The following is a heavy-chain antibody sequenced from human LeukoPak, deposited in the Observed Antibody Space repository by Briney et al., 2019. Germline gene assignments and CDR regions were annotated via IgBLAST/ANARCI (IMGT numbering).Heavy chain of an antibody. CDR1: GGSISSYY. Sequence: SETLSLTCTVSGGSISSYYWSWIRQPPGKGLEWIGYIYYSGSTNYNPSFKSRVTISVDTSKNQFSLRLSPVTAADTAVYYCARRGYCSGTNCYIFDYWGQGTLVTVSS. J-gene: IGHJ4*02. V-gene: IGHV4-59*08. D-gene: IGHD2-2*02. CDR2: IYYSGST. CDR3: ARRGYCSGTNCYIFDY.